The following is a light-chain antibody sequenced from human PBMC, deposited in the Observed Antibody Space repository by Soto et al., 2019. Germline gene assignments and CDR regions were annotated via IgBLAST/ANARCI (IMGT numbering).Light chain of an antibody. CDR1: QGISSY. Sequence: DIQLTQSPSFLSASVGDRVTITCRASQGISSYLAWYQQKPGKAPKLLISAASTLQSGVPSRFSGSGSGTDFTLTISSLQPEDVATYYCQKYNSAPWTFGQGTKVEIK. V-gene: IGKV1-9*01. J-gene: IGKJ1*01. CDR2: AAS. CDR3: QKYNSAPWT.